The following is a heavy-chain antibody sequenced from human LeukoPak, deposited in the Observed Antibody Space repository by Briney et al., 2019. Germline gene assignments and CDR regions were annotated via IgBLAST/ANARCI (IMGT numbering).Heavy chain of an antibody. CDR3: ATSLTVGGAISFDY. V-gene: IGHV1-24*01. D-gene: IGHD3-16*02. Sequence: GASVKVSCKVSGYTLTELSMHWVRQAPGKGLEWMGGFDPEDGETIYAQKFQGRVTMTEDTSTDTAYMELSSLRSEDTAVYYCATSLTVGGAISFDYWGQETLVTVSS. J-gene: IGHJ4*02. CDR2: FDPEDGET. CDR1: GYTLTELS.